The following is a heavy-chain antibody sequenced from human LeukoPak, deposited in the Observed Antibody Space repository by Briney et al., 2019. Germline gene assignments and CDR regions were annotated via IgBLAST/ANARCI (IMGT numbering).Heavy chain of an antibody. CDR2: IYYSGST. CDR1: GGSISSYY. Sequence: SETLSLTCAVYGGSISSYYWSWIRQPPGKGLEWIGYIYYSGSTNYNPSLKSRVTISVDTSKNQFSLKLSSVTAADTAVYYCARGITGTIDYWGQGTLVTVSS. J-gene: IGHJ4*02. D-gene: IGHD1-20*01. V-gene: IGHV4-59*01. CDR3: ARGITGTIDY.